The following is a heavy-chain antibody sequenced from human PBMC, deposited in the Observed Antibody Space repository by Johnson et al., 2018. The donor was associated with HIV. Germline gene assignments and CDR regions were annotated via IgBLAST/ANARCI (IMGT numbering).Heavy chain of an antibody. J-gene: IGHJ3*02. CDR3: ARERWSSYFGAFDI. V-gene: IGHV3-30-3*01. CDR1: GFTVTKAW. CDR2: ISYDGSNK. Sequence: QVQLVESGGGLVKPGGSLRLSCAASGFTVTKAWMNWVRQAPGKGLEWVAVISYDGSNKYYADSVKGRFTISRDNSKNTLYLQMNSLRGEDMAVYYCARERWSSYFGAFDIWGQGTMVTLSS. D-gene: IGHD3-3*01.